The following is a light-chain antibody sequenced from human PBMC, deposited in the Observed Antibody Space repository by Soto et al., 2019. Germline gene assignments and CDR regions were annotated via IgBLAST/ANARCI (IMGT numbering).Light chain of an antibody. J-gene: IGKJ1*01. CDR1: QSVSSY. Sequence: EIVLTQSPATLSLSPGERATLSCRASQSVSSYLAWYQQKPGQAPRLLIYDASNRATGIPARFSGSGSGTDFPPTISRLEPEDFAVYYCQQRSNWWTFGQGTKVEIK. CDR2: DAS. CDR3: QQRSNWWT. V-gene: IGKV3-11*01.